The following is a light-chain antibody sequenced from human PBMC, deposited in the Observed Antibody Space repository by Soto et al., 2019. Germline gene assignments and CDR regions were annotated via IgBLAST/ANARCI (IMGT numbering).Light chain of an antibody. J-gene: IGLJ1*01. Sequence: QSVLTQPPSTPGTPGQRVTISCSGSSSNIGSNYVYWYQHLPGTAPKLLIYRNNQRPSGVPDRFSGSKSGTSASLAISGLRSEDEADYYCAAWDDSLSGYVFGTGTKVTVL. CDR3: AAWDDSLSGYV. CDR2: RNN. V-gene: IGLV1-47*01. CDR1: SSNIGSNY.